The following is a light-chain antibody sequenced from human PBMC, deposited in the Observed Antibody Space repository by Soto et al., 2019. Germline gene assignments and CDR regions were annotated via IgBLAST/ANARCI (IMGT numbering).Light chain of an antibody. Sequence: IQLTQSPSSLSASLGDRITVTCRASQKINNFLNWYQQKPGKAPKLLIFLASTLETGVPARFGGSGSGTDFTLTISNVQPEDSATYYCQQSLGNPRTFGGGTRV. J-gene: IGKJ4*01. CDR2: LAS. V-gene: IGKV1-39*01. CDR1: QKINNF. CDR3: QQSLGNPRT.